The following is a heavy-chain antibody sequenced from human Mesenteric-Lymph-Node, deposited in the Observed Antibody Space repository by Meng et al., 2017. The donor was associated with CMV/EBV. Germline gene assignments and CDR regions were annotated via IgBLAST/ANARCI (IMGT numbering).Heavy chain of an antibody. D-gene: IGHD6-19*01. CDR3: ATGDSTGWYQFSWFDP. Sequence: NSGVGWVRRAPGQGLEWMGSLVPIFGTSSYAQKFQDRVTITTDESMSTGYMELSSLKSEDTAMYYCATGDSTGWYQFSWFDPWGQGTLVTVSS. CDR1: NSG. J-gene: IGHJ5*02. V-gene: IGHV1-69*05. CDR2: LVPIFGTS.